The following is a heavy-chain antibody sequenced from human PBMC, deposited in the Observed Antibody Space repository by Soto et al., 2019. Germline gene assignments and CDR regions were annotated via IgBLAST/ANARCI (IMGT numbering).Heavy chain of an antibody. J-gene: IGHJ4*02. V-gene: IGHV4-39*01. D-gene: IGHD3-3*01. CDR1: GGSISSSSYY. CDR2: IYYSGST. CDR3: ARLRFTIFGVVTDFDY. Sequence: PSETLSLTCTVSGGSISSSSYYWGWIRQPPGKGLEWIGSIYYSGSTYYNPSLKSRVTISVDTSKNQFSLKLSSVTAADTAVYYCARLRFTIFGVVTDFDYWGQGTLVTVSS.